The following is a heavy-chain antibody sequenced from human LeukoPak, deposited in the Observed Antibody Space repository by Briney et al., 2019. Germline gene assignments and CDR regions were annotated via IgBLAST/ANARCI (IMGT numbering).Heavy chain of an antibody. CDR2: ISSSSSTI. J-gene: IGHJ4*02. V-gene: IGHV3-48*01. CDR1: GFTFSSYS. CDR3: ARSKRIAVAGTVXX. D-gene: IGHD6-19*01. Sequence: PGGSLRLSCAASGFTFSSYSMNWVRQAPGKGLEWVSYISSSSSTIYYADSVKGRFTISRDNAKNSLYLQMNSLRAEDAAVYYCARSKRIAVAGTVXXWGQGTLVTV.